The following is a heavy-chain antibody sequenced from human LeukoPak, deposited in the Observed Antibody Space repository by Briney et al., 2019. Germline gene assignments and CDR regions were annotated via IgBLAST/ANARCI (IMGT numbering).Heavy chain of an antibody. CDR2: IYYSGST. CDR1: GGSISSYY. V-gene: IGHV4-59*01. CDR3: ARAGRYYYCGMDV. Sequence: SETLSLTCTVSGGSISSYYWSWIRQPPGKGLEWIGYIYYSGSTNYNPSLKSRVTISVDTSKNQFSLKLSSVTAADTAVYYCARAGRYYYCGMDVWGQGTTVTVSS. J-gene: IGHJ6*02.